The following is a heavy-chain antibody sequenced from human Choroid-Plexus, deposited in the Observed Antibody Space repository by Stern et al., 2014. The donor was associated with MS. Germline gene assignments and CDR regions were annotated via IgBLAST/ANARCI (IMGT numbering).Heavy chain of an antibody. CDR1: GFSFSSFG. J-gene: IGHJ4*02. CDR2: ISYDGSK. D-gene: IGHD2/OR15-2a*01. V-gene: IGHV3-30*18. Sequence: QVQLVQSGGGVVQPGRPLRLSCAASGFSFSSFGMPWVRQAPGKGLEGGALISYDGSKDYADSVKGRFAISRDNSKNTLYLQMNSLRAEDTAVYYCAKDRQYLTFFFDFWGQGSLVTVSS. CDR3: AKDRQYLTFFFDF.